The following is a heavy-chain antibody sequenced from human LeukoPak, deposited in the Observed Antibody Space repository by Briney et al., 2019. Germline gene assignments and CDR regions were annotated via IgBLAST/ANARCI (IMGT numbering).Heavy chain of an antibody. Sequence: MPSETLSLTCTVSGGSISSGGYYWSWIRQHPGKGLEWIGYIYYSGSTYYNPSLKSRVTISVDTSKNQFSLKLSSVTAADTAVYYCARGVITTEDYFDYWGQGTLVTVSS. CDR3: ARGVITTEDYFDY. D-gene: IGHD3-22*01. CDR1: GGSISSGGYY. J-gene: IGHJ4*02. V-gene: IGHV4-31*03. CDR2: IYYSGST.